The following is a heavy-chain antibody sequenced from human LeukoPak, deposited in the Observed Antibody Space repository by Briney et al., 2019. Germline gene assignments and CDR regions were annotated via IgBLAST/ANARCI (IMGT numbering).Heavy chain of an antibody. J-gene: IGHJ4*02. V-gene: IGHV4-59*01. CDR3: AREVMTFGGTRDYFDY. Sequence: SETLSLTCTVSGGSISSNYWSWIRQPPGKGLEWIGYIYYSGSTNYNPSLKSRVTISVDTSKNQFSLKLSSVTAADTAVYYCAREVMTFGGTRDYFDYWGQGTLVTVSS. CDR1: GGSISSNY. D-gene: IGHD3-16*01. CDR2: IYYSGST.